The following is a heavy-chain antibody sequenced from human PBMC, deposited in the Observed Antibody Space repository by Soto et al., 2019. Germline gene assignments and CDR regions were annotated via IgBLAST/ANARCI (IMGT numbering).Heavy chain of an antibody. D-gene: IGHD3-10*01. J-gene: IGHJ3*02. CDR3: ARGAGSYFRRVVGAFDI. CDR2: IKQDGSEK. Sequence: GSLRLSCAASGFTFSSYWMTWVRQAPGKGLEWVANIKQDGSEKFYVDSVKGRFTISRDNAKNSLYMQMNSLRAEDTAVYYCARGAGSYFRRVVGAFDIWGQGTMVT. V-gene: IGHV3-7*04. CDR1: GFTFSSYW.